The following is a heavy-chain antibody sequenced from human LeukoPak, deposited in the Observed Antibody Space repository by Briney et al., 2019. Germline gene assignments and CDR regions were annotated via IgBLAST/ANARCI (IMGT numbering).Heavy chain of an antibody. J-gene: IGHJ4*02. V-gene: IGHV4-4*07. CDR1: GGSISSYY. CDR3: ARDVSSSGSSGWHKRKYDYFDY. Sequence: PSETLSLTCTVSGGSISSYYWSWIRQPAGKGLEWIGRIYTSGSTNYNPSLKSRVTMSVDTSKNQFSLKPSSVTAADTAVHYCARDVSSSGSSGWHKRKYDYFDYWGQGTLVTVSS. CDR2: IYTSGST. D-gene: IGHD6-19*01.